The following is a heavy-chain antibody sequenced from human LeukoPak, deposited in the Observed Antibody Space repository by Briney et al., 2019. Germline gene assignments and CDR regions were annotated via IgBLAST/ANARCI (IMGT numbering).Heavy chain of an antibody. CDR2: ISYDGRNK. CDR1: GFTFSSYV. D-gene: IGHD3-22*01. CDR3: ARGSGSGYPDYIDY. J-gene: IGHJ4*02. V-gene: IGHV3-30*04. Sequence: GGSLRLSCAVSGFTFSSYVMHWVRQAPGKGLEWVAVISYDGRNKYYADSVKGRFTISRDNSKNTLYLQMNSLRAEDPAVYYCARGSGSGYPDYIDYWGQGTLVTVSS.